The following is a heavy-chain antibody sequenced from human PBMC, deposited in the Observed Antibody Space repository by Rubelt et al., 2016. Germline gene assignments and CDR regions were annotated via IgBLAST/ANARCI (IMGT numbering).Heavy chain of an antibody. D-gene: IGHD3-16*01. CDR3: ARTYY. Sequence: EVQLVESGGGVVQPGGSLRLSCAASQFTFSPSWMSWVRQAPGKGLEWVSSISNGGSTIFYADSVKGRFTISRDNGKNSLYLQMNNLRAEDTAVYYCARTYYWGQGPLVTVSS. CDR1: QFTFSPSW. J-gene: IGHJ4*02. V-gene: IGHV3-48*01. CDR2: ISNGGSTI.